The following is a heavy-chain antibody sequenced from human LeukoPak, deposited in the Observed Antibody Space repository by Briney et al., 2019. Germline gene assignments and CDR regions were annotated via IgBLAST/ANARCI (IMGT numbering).Heavy chain of an antibody. D-gene: IGHD1-20*01. CDR2: ISSSSSTV. Sequence: PGGSLRLSCAASGFTFSTYSMSWVRQAPGKGLEWVSYISSSSSTVYYADSVKGRFTISRDNAKNSLHLEANCLRDEDTAVFCCARLSGRSFDYWGQGTLVTVSS. CDR1: GFTFSTYS. J-gene: IGHJ4*02. CDR3: ARLSGRSFDY. V-gene: IGHV3-48*02.